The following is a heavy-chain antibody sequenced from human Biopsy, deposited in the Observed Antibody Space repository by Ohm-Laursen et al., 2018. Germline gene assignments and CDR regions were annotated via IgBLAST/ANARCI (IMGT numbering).Heavy chain of an antibody. V-gene: IGHV3-7*01. J-gene: IGHJ4*02. CDR2: IREHGNEE. CDR3: VRGWWNRSSLFLDH. Sequence: GSLRLSCSASGITFNSDWMSWVRQAPGKGLEWVAIIREHGNEEFYVDSVKGRFTISRDNAKNSLYLQMTSPRAEDTAVYFCVRGWWNRSSLFLDHWGQGSLVTVSS. D-gene: IGHD1/OR15-1a*01. CDR1: GITFNSDW.